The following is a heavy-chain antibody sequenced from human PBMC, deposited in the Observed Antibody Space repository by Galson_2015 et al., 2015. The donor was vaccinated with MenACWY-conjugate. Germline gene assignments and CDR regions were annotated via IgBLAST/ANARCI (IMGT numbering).Heavy chain of an antibody. CDR2: IKSKTDGGTT. Sequence: SLRLSCAASGFTFSNAWMCWVRQAPGKGLEWVGRIKSKTDGGTTDYAAPVKGRFTISRDDSKNTLYLQMNSLKTEDTAVYYCTTDDYYDSSGYYQSVYWGQGTLVTVSS. J-gene: IGHJ4*02. V-gene: IGHV3-15*01. D-gene: IGHD3-22*01. CDR1: GFTFSNAW. CDR3: TTDDYYDSSGYYQSVY.